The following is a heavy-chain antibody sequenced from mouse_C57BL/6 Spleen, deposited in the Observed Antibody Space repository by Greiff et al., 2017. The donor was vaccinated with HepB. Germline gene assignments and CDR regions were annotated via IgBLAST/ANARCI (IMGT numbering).Heavy chain of an antibody. D-gene: IGHD1-3*01. J-gene: IGHJ2*01. CDR2: IDPSDSYT. CDR1: GYTFTSYW. CDR3: AKAGEAYYFDY. Sequence: QVQLQQPGAELVKPGASVKLSCKASGYTFTSYWMQWVKQRPGQGLEWIGEIDPSDSYTNYNQKFKGKATLTVDTSSSTAYMQLSSLTSEDSAVYYCAKAGEAYYFDYWGQGTTLTVSS. V-gene: IGHV1-50*01.